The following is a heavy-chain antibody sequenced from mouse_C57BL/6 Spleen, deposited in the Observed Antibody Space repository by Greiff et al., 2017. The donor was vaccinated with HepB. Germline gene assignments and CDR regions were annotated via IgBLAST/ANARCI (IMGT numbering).Heavy chain of an antibody. CDR3: ARQEGPFYYFDY. Sequence: DVKLQESGGDLVKPGGSLKLSCAASGFTFSSYGMSWVRQTPDKRLEWVATISSGGSYTYYPDSVKGRFTISRDNAKNTLYLQMSSLKSEDTAMYYCARQEGPFYYFDYWGQGTTLTVSS. J-gene: IGHJ2*01. V-gene: IGHV5-6*02. CDR2: ISSGGSYT. CDR1: GFTFSSYG.